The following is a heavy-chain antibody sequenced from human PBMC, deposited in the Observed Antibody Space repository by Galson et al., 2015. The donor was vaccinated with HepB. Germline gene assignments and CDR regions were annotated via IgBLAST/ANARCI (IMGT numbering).Heavy chain of an antibody. CDR1: GFTFSSYY. CDR2: TYSSGGT. J-gene: IGHJ4*02. D-gene: IGHD6-19*01. CDR3: ARGKDSSAWRYPIDY. Sequence: SLRLSCAASGFTFSSYYMTWVRQAPGKGLEWVSFTYSSGGTYYADSVKGRFTISKDNSKNTLYLQMNSLRAEDTAVYFCARGKDSSAWRYPIDYWGRGTLVTVSS. V-gene: IGHV3-66*01.